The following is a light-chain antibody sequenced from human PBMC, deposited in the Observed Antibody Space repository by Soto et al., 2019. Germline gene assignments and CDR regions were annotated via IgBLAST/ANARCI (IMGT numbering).Light chain of an antibody. J-gene: IGKJ1*01. CDR3: QQRHRTPWT. CDR2: GAS. CDR1: QTITTY. Sequence: DIQMTQSPSSLSASVGDRVTITCRASQTITTYLNWYQQKPGKAPKLLIYGASSLQSGVPSRFTGNGSGTDFILTISSLQPEVSATYHCQQRHRTPWTFCQGTKVEIK. V-gene: IGKV1-39*01.